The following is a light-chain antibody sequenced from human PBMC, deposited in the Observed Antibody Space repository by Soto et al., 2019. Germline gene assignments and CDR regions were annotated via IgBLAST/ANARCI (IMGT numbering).Light chain of an antibody. CDR3: MQALQSLT. J-gene: IGKJ5*01. Sequence: EIVMTQSPLTLPVTPGEPASISCRSSQSLLYNNTYNYLDWYVQKPGQSPKLLIYFGSNRAPGVTDRFRGSGSGTDFTLKINRVEAEDVGNYCGMQALQSLTVGQGTRLEI. CDR2: FGS. CDR1: QSLLYNNTYNY. V-gene: IGKV2-28*01.